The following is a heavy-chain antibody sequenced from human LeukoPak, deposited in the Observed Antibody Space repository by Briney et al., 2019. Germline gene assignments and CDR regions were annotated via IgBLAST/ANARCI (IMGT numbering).Heavy chain of an antibody. Sequence: GGSLRLSCAASGFTYSRYSMNWVRQAPGKGLEWVSYISSSGSTIYYADSVKGRFTISRDNAKNSLYLQMNSLRAEDTAVYYCAELGITMIGGVWGKGTTVTISS. CDR2: ISSSGSTI. CDR1: GFTYSRYS. J-gene: IGHJ6*04. CDR3: AELGITMIGGV. D-gene: IGHD3-10*02. V-gene: IGHV3-48*04.